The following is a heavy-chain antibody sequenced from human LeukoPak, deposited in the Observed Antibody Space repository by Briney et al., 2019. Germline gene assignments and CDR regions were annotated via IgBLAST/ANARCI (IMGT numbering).Heavy chain of an antibody. CDR3: ARDGDDYDGSGVYFDY. Sequence: SMKVSCHPSGPTFSSYTISWVRQAPGQGLEWMGRIIPILGIANYAQKFQGRVTVTADKSTSTAYMELSSLRSEDTAVYYGARDGDDYDGSGVYFDYWGQGTLVTVSS. J-gene: IGHJ4*02. V-gene: IGHV1-69*04. CDR2: IIPILGIA. CDR1: GPTFSSYT. D-gene: IGHD3-22*01.